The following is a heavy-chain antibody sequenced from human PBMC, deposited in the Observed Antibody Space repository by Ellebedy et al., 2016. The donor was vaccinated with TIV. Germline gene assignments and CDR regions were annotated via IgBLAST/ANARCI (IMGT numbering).Heavy chain of an antibody. CDR1: GDSISSSSYY. CDR3: ARQKAGLRYFDWLSENAFDI. Sequence: MPSETLSLTCTVSGDSISSSSYYWGWIRQPPGKGLEWIGSIYYSGSTYYNPSLKSRVTISVDTSKNQFSLKLSSVTAADTAVYYCARQKAGLRYFDWLSENAFDIWGQGTMVTVSS. CDR2: IYYSGST. D-gene: IGHD3-9*01. V-gene: IGHV4-39*01. J-gene: IGHJ3*02.